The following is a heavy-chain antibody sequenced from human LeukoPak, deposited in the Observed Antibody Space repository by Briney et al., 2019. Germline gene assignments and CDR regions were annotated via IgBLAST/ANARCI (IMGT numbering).Heavy chain of an antibody. V-gene: IGHV3-48*04. Sequence: TGGSLRLSCAASGFTFSSYSMNWVRQAPGKGLEWVSYISSSGSTIYYADSVKGRFTISRDNAKNSLYPQVNSLRAEDTAVYYCARASRGYSYGYNYWGQGTLVTVSS. CDR1: GFTFSSYS. CDR2: ISSSGSTI. J-gene: IGHJ4*02. D-gene: IGHD5-18*01. CDR3: ARASRGYSYGYNY.